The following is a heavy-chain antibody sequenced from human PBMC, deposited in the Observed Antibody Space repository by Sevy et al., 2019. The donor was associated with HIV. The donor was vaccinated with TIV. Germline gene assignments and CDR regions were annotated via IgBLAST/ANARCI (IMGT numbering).Heavy chain of an antibody. J-gene: IGHJ1*01. V-gene: IGHV3-23*01. CDR1: GFTFSSYA. CDR3: AKGERYYDSSGYYRPPEYFQH. D-gene: IGHD3-22*01. CDR2: ISGSGGST. Sequence: GGSLRLSCAASGFTFSSYAMSWVRQAPGKGLEWVSAISGSGGSTYYADSVKGRFTISRDNSKNTLYLQMNSLRAEDTAVYYCAKGERYYDSSGYYRPPEYFQHWGQDTLVTVSS.